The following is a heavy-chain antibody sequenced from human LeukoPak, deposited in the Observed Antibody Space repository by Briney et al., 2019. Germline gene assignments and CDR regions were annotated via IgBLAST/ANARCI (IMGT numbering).Heavy chain of an antibody. D-gene: IGHD6-19*01. V-gene: IGHV4-59*12. CDR2: IYYSGST. Sequence: PSETLSLTCTVSGDSISSYYWSWIRQPPGKGLEWIGYIYYSGSTKYNPSLKSRVTISVDTSKNQFSLKLSSVTAVDTAVYYCARNQAVASNHGAMDIWGQGTMVIVSS. CDR1: GDSISSYY. J-gene: IGHJ3*02. CDR3: ARNQAVASNHGAMDI.